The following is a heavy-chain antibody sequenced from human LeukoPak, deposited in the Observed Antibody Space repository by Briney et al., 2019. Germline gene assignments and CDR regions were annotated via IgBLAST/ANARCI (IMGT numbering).Heavy chain of an antibody. CDR2: ISSSGSTI. Sequence: PGGSLRLSCAASGFTFSSYAMSWVRQAPGKGLEWVSYISSSGSTIYYADSVKGRFTISRDNAKNSLYLQMNSLRAEDTAVYYCARGMGYSYGYYPYWGQGTLVTVSS. CDR3: ARGMGYSYGYYPY. J-gene: IGHJ4*02. CDR1: GFTFSSYA. D-gene: IGHD5-18*01. V-gene: IGHV3-48*04.